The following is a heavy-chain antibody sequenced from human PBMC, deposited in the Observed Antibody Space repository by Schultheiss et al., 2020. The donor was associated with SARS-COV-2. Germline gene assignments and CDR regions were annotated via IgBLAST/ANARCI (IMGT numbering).Heavy chain of an antibody. Sequence: GGSLRLSCAASGFTFSSYSMNWVRQAPGKGLEWVSSISSSSSYIYYADSVKGRFTISRDNAKNSLYLQMNSLRAEDTAVYYCARDFRAFGSRKFDPWGQGTLVTVSS. CDR2: ISSSSSYI. D-gene: IGHD3-10*01. CDR3: ARDFRAFGSRKFDP. V-gene: IGHV3-21*01. CDR1: GFTFSSYS. J-gene: IGHJ5*02.